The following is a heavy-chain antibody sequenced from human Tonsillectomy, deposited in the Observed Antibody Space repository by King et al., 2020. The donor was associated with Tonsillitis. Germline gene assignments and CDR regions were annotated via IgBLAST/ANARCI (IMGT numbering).Heavy chain of an antibody. V-gene: IGHV3-13*01. D-gene: IGHD5-18*01. CDR3: ARGDTAMDAFDY. CDR1: GFTFSSYD. CDR2: IGTAGDT. J-gene: IGHJ4*02. Sequence: EVQLVESGGGLVQPGGSLRLSCAASGFTFSSYDMHWVRQATGKGLDWVSAIGTAGDTYYPGSVKGRFTISRENAKNSLYLQMNSLRAGDTAVYYCARGDTAMDAFDYWGQGTLVTVSS.